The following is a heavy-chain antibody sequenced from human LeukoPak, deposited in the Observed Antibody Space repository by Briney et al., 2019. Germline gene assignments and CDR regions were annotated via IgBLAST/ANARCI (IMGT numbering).Heavy chain of an antibody. J-gene: IGHJ3*02. D-gene: IGHD6-13*01. CDR3: ARRIIADSYDAFDI. CDR2: IKQDGSEK. CDR1: GFTFSTYW. V-gene: IGHV3-7*03. Sequence: PGGSLRLSCAASGFTFSTYWMTWVRQAPGKGLECVANIKQDGSEKYYVDSVKGRFTISRDNAKNSLYLQMNSLRAEDTAMYYCARRIIADSYDAFDIWGQGTMVTVSS.